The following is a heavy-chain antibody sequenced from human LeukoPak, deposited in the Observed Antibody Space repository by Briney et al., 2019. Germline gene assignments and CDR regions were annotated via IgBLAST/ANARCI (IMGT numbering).Heavy chain of an antibody. CDR2: IIPIFGTA. J-gene: IGHJ4*02. V-gene: IGHV1-69*05. CDR3: ARGAVGYYDSSGYYTLGY. Sequence: SVKVSCKASGGTFGSYAISWVRQAPGQGLEWMGGIIPIFGTANYAQKFQGRVTITTDESTSTAYMELSSLRSEDTAVYYCARGAVGYYDSSGYYTLGYWGQGTLVTVSS. CDR1: GGTFGSYA. D-gene: IGHD3-22*01.